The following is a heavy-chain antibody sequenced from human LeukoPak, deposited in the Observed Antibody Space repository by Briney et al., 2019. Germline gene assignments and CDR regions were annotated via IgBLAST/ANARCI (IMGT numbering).Heavy chain of an antibody. D-gene: IGHD1-26*01. CDR1: GFTFSSYW. CDR2: IKQDGSEK. V-gene: IGHV3-7*01. Sequence: GGSLRLSCAASGFTFSSYWMSWVRQAPGKGLEWVANIKQDGSEKYYVDSVKGRFTISRDNAKNSLYLQMNSLRAEDTAVYYCARDLVGATTGPVDYWGQGTLVTVSS. J-gene: IGHJ4*02. CDR3: ARDLVGATTGPVDY.